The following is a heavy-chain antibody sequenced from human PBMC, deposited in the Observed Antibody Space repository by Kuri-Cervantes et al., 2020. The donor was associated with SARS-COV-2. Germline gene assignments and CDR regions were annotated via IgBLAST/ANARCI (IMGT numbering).Heavy chain of an antibody. D-gene: IGHD4/OR15-4a*01. CDR2: ISGSGGST. J-gene: IGHJ6*02. CDR3: AKADCANYYYYYGMDF. Sequence: GGSLRLSCAASGVTFSSYAMSWVRQAPGKGLEWVSAISGSGGSTYYADSVKGRFTISRDNSKNTLYLQMNSLRAEDTAVYYCAKADCANYYYYYGMDFWGQGTTVTVSS. V-gene: IGHV3-23*01. CDR1: GVTFSSYA.